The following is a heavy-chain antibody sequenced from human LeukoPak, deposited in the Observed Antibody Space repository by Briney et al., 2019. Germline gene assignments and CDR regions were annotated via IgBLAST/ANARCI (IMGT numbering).Heavy chain of an antibody. CDR1: GGSISSSSYY. CDR2: IYYSGST. CDR3: ARGDY. J-gene: IGHJ4*02. Sequence: SETLSLTCTVSGGSISSSSYYWGWIRQPSGKGLEWIGSIYYSGSTHYNPSLKSRVTISVDTSKNQFSLKLSSMTAADTAVYYCARGDYWGQGTLVTVSS. V-gene: IGHV4-39*07.